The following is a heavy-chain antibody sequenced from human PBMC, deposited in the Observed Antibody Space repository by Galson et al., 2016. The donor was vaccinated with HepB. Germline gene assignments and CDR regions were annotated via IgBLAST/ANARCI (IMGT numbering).Heavy chain of an antibody. CDR1: GFSFRNRA. CDR3: AKGRIYGYYVFDH. J-gene: IGHJ4*02. D-gene: IGHD5-18*01. CDR2: ISGSGATS. Sequence: SLRLSCAASGFSFRNRAMGWVRQAPGKGLEWVSSISGSGATSFSADSVKGRFTISRDNSKDTLDLQMDSLRAEDTAIYYCAKGRIYGYYVFDHWGKGTLVTVSS. V-gene: IGHV3-23*01.